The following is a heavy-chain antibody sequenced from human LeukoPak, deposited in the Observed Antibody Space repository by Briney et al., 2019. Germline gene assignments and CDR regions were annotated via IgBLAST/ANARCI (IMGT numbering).Heavy chain of an antibody. CDR1: GDSVSRSSYY. V-gene: IGHV4-39*01. Sequence: PSETLSLTCTVSGDSVSRSSYYWGWIRQPPGKGLEWIGSIYYSGNTYYNPSLQSRVTLSVDSPKNQFSLKLTSVTAADTAVYYCASRPLRYFDWLLSKGDAFDIWGQGTMVTVSS. D-gene: IGHD3-9*01. CDR3: ASRPLRYFDWLLSKGDAFDI. J-gene: IGHJ3*02. CDR2: IYYSGNT.